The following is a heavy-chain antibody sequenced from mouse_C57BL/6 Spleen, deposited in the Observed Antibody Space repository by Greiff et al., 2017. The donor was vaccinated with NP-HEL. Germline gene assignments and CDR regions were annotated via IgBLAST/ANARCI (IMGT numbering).Heavy chain of an antibody. Sequence: EVQGVESGAGLVKPGGSLKLSCAASGFTFSSYAMSWVRQTPEKRLEWVAYISSGGDYIYYAETVKGRFTFSRDNARNTLYLQMSSLKSGDTAMYYCTREHDDDGDYYAMDYWGQGTSVTVSS. CDR1: GFTFSSYA. D-gene: IGHD2-4*01. V-gene: IGHV5-9-1*02. CDR3: TREHDDDGDYYAMDY. CDR2: ISSGGDYI. J-gene: IGHJ4*01.